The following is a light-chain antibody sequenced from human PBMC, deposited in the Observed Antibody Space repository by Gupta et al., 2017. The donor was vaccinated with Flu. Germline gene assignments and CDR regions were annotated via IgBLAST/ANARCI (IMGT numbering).Light chain of an antibody. CDR2: KAS. CDR1: QSFSTW. J-gene: IGKJ4*01. V-gene: IGKV1-5*03. CDR3: QQYKRYPLT. Sequence: EIQMTQSPSTLSASVGDRVTITCRASQSFSTWLAWYQQKPGKAPKLLIYKASNLESGVPSRFSGSGSGTEFTLTISSLQPDDFATYYCQQYKRYPLTFGGGTKVEIK.